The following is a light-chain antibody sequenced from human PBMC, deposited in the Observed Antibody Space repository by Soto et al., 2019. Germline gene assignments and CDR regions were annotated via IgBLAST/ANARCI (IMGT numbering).Light chain of an antibody. CDR2: GAS. CDR3: QQYNNWPPVT. J-gene: IGKJ2*01. Sequence: EIVMTQSPATLSVSPGESATLSCRASQSVSSNLAWYQQKLGQAPRLLIYGASTRATGVPARFSGSGSGTEFTLTISSLQSEDFAVYYCQQYNNWPPVTFGQGTKLEIK. CDR1: QSVSSN. V-gene: IGKV3-15*01.